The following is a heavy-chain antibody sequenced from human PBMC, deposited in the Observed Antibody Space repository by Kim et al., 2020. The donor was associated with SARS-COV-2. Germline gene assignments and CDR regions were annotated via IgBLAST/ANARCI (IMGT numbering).Heavy chain of an antibody. V-gene: IGHV3-7*05. CDR1: GFTFTTYW. CDR3: AGGGGWVLDS. CDR2: IKQDGGET. J-gene: IGHJ4*02. Sequence: GGSLRLSCAASGFTFTTYWMFWVRQAPGKGLEWVATIKQDGGETHYVDSVRGRFTISRDNTKNSVYLQMDSLRDEDTAVYYCAGGGGWVLDSWGQGTLVAVST. D-gene: IGHD6-19*01.